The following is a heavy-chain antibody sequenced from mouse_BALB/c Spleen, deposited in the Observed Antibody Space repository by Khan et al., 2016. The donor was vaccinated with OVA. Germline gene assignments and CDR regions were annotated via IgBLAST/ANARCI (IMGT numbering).Heavy chain of an antibody. CDR1: GDSITSGY. V-gene: IGHV3-8*02. J-gene: IGHJ3*01. CDR3: ARSTYRYAFVY. Sequence: EVQLQESGPSLVKPSQTLPLTCSVTGDSITSGYWNWIRKFPGNKLEYMGYIIYTGYTYYNPSLKSRISITRPTSKNQYYLQLSSVTDEDTATYYCARSTYRYAFVYWGQGTLVTVSA. CDR2: IIYTGYT. D-gene: IGHD2-12*01.